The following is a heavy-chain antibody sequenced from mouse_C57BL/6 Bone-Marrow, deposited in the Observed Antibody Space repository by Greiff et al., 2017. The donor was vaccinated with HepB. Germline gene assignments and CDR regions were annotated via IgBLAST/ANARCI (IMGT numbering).Heavy chain of an antibody. V-gene: IGHV3-6*01. Sequence: VQLKESGPGLVKPSQSLSLTCSVTGYSITSGYYWNWIRQFPGNKLEWMGYISYDGSNNYNPSLKNRNSITRDTSKNQFFLKLNSVTTEDTATYYCARDGVITTVVVPFDYWGQGTTLTVSS. CDR1: GYSITSGYY. CDR2: ISYDGSN. D-gene: IGHD1-1*01. CDR3: ARDGVITTVVVPFDY. J-gene: IGHJ2*01.